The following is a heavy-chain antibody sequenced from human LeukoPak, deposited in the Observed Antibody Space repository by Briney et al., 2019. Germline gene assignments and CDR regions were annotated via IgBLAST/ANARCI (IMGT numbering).Heavy chain of an antibody. J-gene: IGHJ5*02. Sequence: SETLSLTCAVYGGSFSGYYWSWIRQPPGKGLEWIGEINHSGSTNYNPSLKSRVTISVDTSKNQFSLKLSSVTAADTAVYYCARDTMVRGAVRRFDPWGQGTLVTVSS. CDR2: INHSGST. V-gene: IGHV4-34*01. CDR3: ARDTMVRGAVRRFDP. D-gene: IGHD3-10*01. CDR1: GGSFSGYY.